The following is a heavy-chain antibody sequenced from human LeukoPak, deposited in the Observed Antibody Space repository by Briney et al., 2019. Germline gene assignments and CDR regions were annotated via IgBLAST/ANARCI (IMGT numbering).Heavy chain of an antibody. Sequence: GGSLRLSCAASGFNINYYYMSWVRQSPGKGLEWVSVIYSDGTTYYTDSVKGRFTISRDNSKSTLYLQMTSLRAEDTAVYCCARAQRPVEAPTGTVVMGFDYWGHGTLVTVSS. J-gene: IGHJ4*01. CDR3: ARAQRPVEAPTGTVVMGFDY. V-gene: IGHV3-66*01. D-gene: IGHD6-13*01. CDR2: IYSDGTT. CDR1: GFNINYYY.